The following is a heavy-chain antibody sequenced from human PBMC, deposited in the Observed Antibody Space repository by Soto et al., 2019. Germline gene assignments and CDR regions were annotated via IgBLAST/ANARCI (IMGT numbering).Heavy chain of an antibody. J-gene: IGHJ4*02. D-gene: IGHD3-3*01. CDR1: GDYGRGLGVH. V-gene: IGHV4-30-4*01. CDR3: ARAPVGLDTISYFDY. CDR2: IYNGGST. Sequence: YTVSGDYGRGLGVHWALLRRPPGKGLEWIAYIYNGGSTYYRPSLESRMHMSLDATRNHYSLRLTSVTAADTAVYFCARAPVGLDTISYFDYWGQRKLVTGSS.